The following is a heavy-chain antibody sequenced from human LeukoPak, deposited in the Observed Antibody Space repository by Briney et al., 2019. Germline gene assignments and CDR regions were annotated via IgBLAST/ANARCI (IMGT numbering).Heavy chain of an antibody. V-gene: IGHV3-30*02. Sequence: GGSLRLSCAASGFTFSSYGMHWVRQAPGKGLEWVAFIRYDGSNKYYADSVKGRFTISRDNSKNTLYLQMNSLRAEDTAVYYCAREGKGTTAFDYWGQGTLVTVSS. CDR3: AREGKGTTAFDY. D-gene: IGHD4-17*01. CDR2: IRYDGSNK. J-gene: IGHJ4*02. CDR1: GFTFSSYG.